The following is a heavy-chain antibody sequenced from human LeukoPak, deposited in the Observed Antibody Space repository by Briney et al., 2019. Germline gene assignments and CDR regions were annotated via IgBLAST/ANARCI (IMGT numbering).Heavy chain of an antibody. CDR2: IHTSGST. D-gene: IGHD3-3*01. J-gene: IGHJ5*02. CDR3: ARLPDYDFWSGYHAWFDP. CDR1: GDSISSYY. V-gene: IGHV4-4*07. Sequence: PSETLSLTCTVSGDSISSYYWSWIRQPAGKGLEWIGRIHTSGSTNYNPSLKSRVTMSVDTSKNQFSLKLSSVAAADTAVYYCARLPDYDFWSGYHAWFDPWGQGTLVTVSS.